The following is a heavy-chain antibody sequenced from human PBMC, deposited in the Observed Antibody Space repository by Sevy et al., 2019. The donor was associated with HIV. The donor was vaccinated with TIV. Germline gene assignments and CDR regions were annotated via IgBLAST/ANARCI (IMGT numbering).Heavy chain of an antibody. CDR2: ISSSGSTI. J-gene: IGHJ6*03. CDR3: AREKDRRTEDYSGSYPINYMDV. D-gene: IGHD1-26*01. CDR1: GFTFSDYY. Sequence: GGSLRLSCAASGFTFSDYYMSWIRQAPGKGLEWVSYISSSGSTIYYADSVKGRFTISRDNAKNSLYLQMNSLRAEDTAVYYCAREKDRRTEDYSGSYPINYMDVWGKGTTVTVSS. V-gene: IGHV3-11*04.